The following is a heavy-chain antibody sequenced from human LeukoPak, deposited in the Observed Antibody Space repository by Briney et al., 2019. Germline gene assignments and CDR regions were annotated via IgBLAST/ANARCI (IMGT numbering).Heavy chain of an antibody. J-gene: IGHJ4*02. CDR2: IYYSGST. CDR3: ARDGSGDYDFWSGYYPLDY. D-gene: IGHD3-3*01. CDR1: GGSISSLY. Sequence: SETLSLTCTVSGGSISSLYWRWIRQPPGGGLGWIGYIYYSGSTNYNRSLKSRVTISGDTSKNQFSLKLSSVTAADTAVYYCARDGSGDYDFWSGYYPLDYWGQGTLVTVSS. V-gene: IGHV4-59*12.